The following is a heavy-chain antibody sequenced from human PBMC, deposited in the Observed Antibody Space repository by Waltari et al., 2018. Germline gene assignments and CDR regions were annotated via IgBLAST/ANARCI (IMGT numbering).Heavy chain of an antibody. Sequence: EVQLVQSGAEVKKPGESLRSSCKGSGYSFTTYWITWVRQMPGKGLEWLGRIAPSDSYTHYSPSFPGLVTISADKSITTAYLQWSSLKASDTAIYYCARTRTRDYYYMDVWGKGTTVTVSS. CDR1: GYSFTTYW. CDR2: IAPSDSYT. J-gene: IGHJ6*03. D-gene: IGHD1-7*01. V-gene: IGHV5-10-1*01. CDR3: ARTRTRDYYYMDV.